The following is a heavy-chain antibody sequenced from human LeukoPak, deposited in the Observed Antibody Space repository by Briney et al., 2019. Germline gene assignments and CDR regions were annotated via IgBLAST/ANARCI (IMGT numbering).Heavy chain of an antibody. CDR1: GVSISSYY. V-gene: IGHV4-59*08. J-gene: IGHJ4*02. CDR3: ARRHYDILTGFYYFDY. CDR2: IYYSGST. D-gene: IGHD3-9*01. Sequence: MSSETLSLTCTVSGVSISSYYWSWIRQPPGKGLEWIGYIYYSGSTNYNPSLKSRVTISVDTSKNQFSLKLSSVTAADTAVYYCARRHYDILTGFYYFDYWGQGTLVTVSS.